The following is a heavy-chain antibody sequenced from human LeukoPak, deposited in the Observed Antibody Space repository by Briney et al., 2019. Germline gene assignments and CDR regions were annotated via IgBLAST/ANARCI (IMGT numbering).Heavy chain of an antibody. V-gene: IGHV3-21*04. J-gene: IGHJ4*02. CDR3: AKDAHYGDPPGG. CDR2: ISSSSSYI. D-gene: IGHD4-17*01. Sequence: GGSLRLSCAASGFTFSSYSMNWVRQAPGKGLEWVSSISSSSSYIYYADSVKGRFTISRDNSKNTLYLQMNSLRAEDTAVYYCAKDAHYGDPPGGWGQGTLVTVSS. CDR1: GFTFSSYS.